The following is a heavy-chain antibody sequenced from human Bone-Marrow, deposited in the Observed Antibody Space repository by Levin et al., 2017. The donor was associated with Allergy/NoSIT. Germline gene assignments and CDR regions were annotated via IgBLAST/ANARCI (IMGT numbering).Heavy chain of an antibody. CDR2: INFSGNT. CDR3: ARDAGDVMDY. J-gene: IGHJ4*02. D-gene: IGHD5-24*01. V-gene: IGHV4-61*03. Sequence: SQTLSLTCTVSGGSVRNTAYSWSWIRQSPGKGLEWLGYINFSGNTNYNPSFKSRLAISIDTSKNHFSLNLSSVTAADTALYYCARDAGDVMDYWGQGTLVTVSS. CDR1: GGSVRNTAYS.